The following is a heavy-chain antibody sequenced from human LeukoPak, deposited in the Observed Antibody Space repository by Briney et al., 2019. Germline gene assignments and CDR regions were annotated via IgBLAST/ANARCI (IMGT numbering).Heavy chain of an antibody. CDR2: IRYDGSNK. V-gene: IGHV3-30*02. CDR3: AKDRATMGSLDY. Sequence: GSLRLSCAASGFTFSSYGMHWVRQAPGKGLEWVAFIRYDGSNKYYADSVKGRFTISRDNSKNTLYLQMNSLRAEDTAVYYCAKDRATMGSLDYWGQGTLVTVSS. J-gene: IGHJ4*02. CDR1: GFTFSSYG. D-gene: IGHD1-26*01.